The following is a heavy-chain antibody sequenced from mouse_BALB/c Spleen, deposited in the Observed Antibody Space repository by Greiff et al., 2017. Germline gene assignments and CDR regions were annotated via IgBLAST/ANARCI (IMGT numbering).Heavy chain of an antibody. V-gene: IGHV1-15*01. CDR3: TSPYGNYEGYFDY. D-gene: IGHD2-1*01. CDR1: GYTFTDYE. J-gene: IGHJ2*01. CDR2: IDPETGGT. Sequence: QVQLKQSGAELVRPGASVTLSCKASGYTFTDYEMHWVKQTPVHGLEWIGAIDPETGGTAYNQKFKGKATLTADKSSSTAYMELRSLTSEDSAVYYCTSPYGNYEGYFDYWGQGTTLTVSS.